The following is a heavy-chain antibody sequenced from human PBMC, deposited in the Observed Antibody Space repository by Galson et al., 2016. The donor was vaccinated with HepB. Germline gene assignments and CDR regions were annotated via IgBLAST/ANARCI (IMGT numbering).Heavy chain of an antibody. CDR2: ISYDGSNK. CDR1: GFSFSNYA. J-gene: IGHJ4*02. D-gene: IGHD5-12*01. V-gene: IGHV3-30*18. Sequence: SLRLSCAASGFSFSNYAMHWVRQAPGEGLEWVAVISYDGSNKKYVDSVKGRFTISRDNSKNTLYLQMNSLRAEDTAVYHCAKDHRYERRGDYFDYWGQGMLVTVSS. CDR3: AKDHRYERRGDYFDY.